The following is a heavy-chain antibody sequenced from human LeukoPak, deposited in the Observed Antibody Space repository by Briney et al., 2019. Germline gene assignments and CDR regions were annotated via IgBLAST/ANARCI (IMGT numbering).Heavy chain of an antibody. CDR1: GDSMSGHY. J-gene: IGHJ4*02. V-gene: IGHV4-59*11. Sequence: SETLSLTCTVSGDSMSGHYWSWIRQSPGKRLEWIGYIYYSGGTNYNPSLRSRVTISVGTSKDQISLKLSSVTAADTAVYFCVRGSGGSGSNFDYWGQGTLVTVSS. D-gene: IGHD3-10*01. CDR2: IYYSGGT. CDR3: VRGSGGSGSNFDY.